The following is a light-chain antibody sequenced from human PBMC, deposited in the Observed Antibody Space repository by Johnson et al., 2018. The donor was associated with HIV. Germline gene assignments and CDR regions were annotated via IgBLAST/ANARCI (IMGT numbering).Light chain of an antibody. CDR3: GTWDSRLSAWS. V-gene: IGLV1-51*02. CDR1: SSNIGNNY. CDR2: ENN. J-gene: IGLJ1*01. Sequence: QSVLMQPPSVSAAPGQKVTISCSGSSSNIGNNYVSWYQQLPGTAPKLLICENNKRPSGIPDRFSGSKSGTSATLGITGLQTGDEADYYCGTWDSRLSAWSFGTGTKVAVL.